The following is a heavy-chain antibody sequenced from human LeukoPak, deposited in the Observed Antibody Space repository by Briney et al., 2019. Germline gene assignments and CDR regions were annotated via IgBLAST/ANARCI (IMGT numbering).Heavy chain of an antibody. D-gene: IGHD1-26*01. CDR3: ARAMIVGATDGDY. CDR2: IYSGGST. V-gene: IGHV3-53*01. CDR1: GFTVSSNY. Sequence: SGGSLRLSCAASGFTVSSNYMSWVRQAPGKGLEWVSVIYSGGSTYYADSVKGRFTISRDNSKNTLYLQMNSLRAEDTAVYYCARAMIVGATDGDYWGQGTLVTVSS. J-gene: IGHJ4*02.